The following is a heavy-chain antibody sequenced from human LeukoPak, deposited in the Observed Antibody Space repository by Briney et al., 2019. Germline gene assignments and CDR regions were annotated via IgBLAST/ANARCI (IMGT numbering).Heavy chain of an antibody. CDR1: GFTVSSNY. J-gene: IGHJ6*03. Sequence: GGSLRLSCAASGFTVSSNYMSWVRQAPGKGLEWVPLIYSGGSTYYADSVKGRFTISRDNSKNTLYLQMNSLRAEDTAVYYCARVGYSSSWYGGYYYYYYMDVWGKGTTVTVSS. D-gene: IGHD6-13*01. CDR2: IYSGGST. CDR3: ARVGYSSSWYGGYYYYYYMDV. V-gene: IGHV3-53*01.